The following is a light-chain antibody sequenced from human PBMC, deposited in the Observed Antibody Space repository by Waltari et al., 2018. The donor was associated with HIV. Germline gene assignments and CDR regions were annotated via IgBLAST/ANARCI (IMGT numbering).Light chain of an antibody. V-gene: IGLV1-40*01. Sequence: QSVLTQPPSVSGAPGQRVTVSCTGSASNIGAGYDVHWYQKLPGTAPKLFINVNNNRPLGVPDRLSVSKSGASASLAITGLQGEDEGDYYCQTYDTDLKTYVFGSGTKVTVL. CDR2: VNN. CDR3: QTYDTDLKTYV. J-gene: IGLJ1*01. CDR1: ASNIGAGYD.